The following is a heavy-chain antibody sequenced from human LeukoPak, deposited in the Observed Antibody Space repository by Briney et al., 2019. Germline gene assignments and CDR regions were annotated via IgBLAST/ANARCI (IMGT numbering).Heavy chain of an antibody. CDR3: AREARWLQLTYFDY. D-gene: IGHD5-24*01. Sequence: SETLSLTCTVSGGSISPYYWSWIRQTPGKGLEWIGYIYYSGSTYYNPSLESRVTISVDTSKNQFSLKLSSVTAADPAVNSCAREARWLQLTYFDYWGQGTLVTVSS. CDR1: GGSISPYY. CDR2: IYYSGST. J-gene: IGHJ4*02. V-gene: IGHV4-59*01.